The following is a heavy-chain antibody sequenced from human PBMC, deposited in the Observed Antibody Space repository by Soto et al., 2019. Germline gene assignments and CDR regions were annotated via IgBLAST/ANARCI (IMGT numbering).Heavy chain of an antibody. CDR1: GGSISSYY. CDR2: IYYSGST. D-gene: IGHD3-10*01. V-gene: IGHV4-59*01. Sequence: PSETLSLTCTVSGGSISSYYWSWIRQPPGKGLEWIGCIYYSGSTNYNPSLKSRVTISVDTSKNQFSLKLSSVTAADTAVYYCARGVVVVRGVIITYYYMDVWGKGTTVTVSS. CDR3: ARGVVVVRGVIITYYYMDV. J-gene: IGHJ6*03.